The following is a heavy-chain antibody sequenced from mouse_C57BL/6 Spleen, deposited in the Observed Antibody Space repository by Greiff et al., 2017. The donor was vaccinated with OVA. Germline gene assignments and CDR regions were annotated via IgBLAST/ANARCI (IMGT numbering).Heavy chain of an antibody. V-gene: IGHV1-54*01. J-gene: IGHJ1*03. CDR3: ARRYYYGSGYFDV. CDR2: INPGSGGT. D-gene: IGHD1-1*01. Sequence: VKLQESGAELVRPGTSVKVSCKASGYAFTNYLIEWVKQRPGQGLEWIGVINPGSGGTNYNEKFKGKATLTADKSSSTAYMQLSSLTSEDSAVYFCARRYYYGSGYFDVWGTGTTVTVSS. CDR1: GYAFTNYL.